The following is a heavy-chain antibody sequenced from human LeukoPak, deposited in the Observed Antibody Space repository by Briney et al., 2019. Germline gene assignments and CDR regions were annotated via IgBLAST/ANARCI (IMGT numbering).Heavy chain of an antibody. V-gene: IGHV4-59*01. J-gene: IGHJ5*02. CDR1: GGSISSYY. CDR3: AKGYSGYPGRFDP. Sequence: PSETLSLTCTVSGGSISSYYWSWIRQPPGKGLEWIGYICYSGSTNYNPSLKSRVTISVDTSKNQFSLKLSSVTAADTAVYYCAKGYSGYPGRFDPWGQGTLVTVSS. D-gene: IGHD5-12*01. CDR2: ICYSGST.